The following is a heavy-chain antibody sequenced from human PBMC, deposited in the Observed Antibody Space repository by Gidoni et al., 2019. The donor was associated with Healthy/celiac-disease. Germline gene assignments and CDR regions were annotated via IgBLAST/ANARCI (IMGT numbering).Heavy chain of an antibody. D-gene: IGHD6-19*01. CDR2: ISYDGSNK. CDR3: ARGGGIAVAGTLDY. Sequence: QVQPVESGVGVSQPGSPRNLSCAAPGLPFSSYGMHWVRQSPGKGLEWVAVISYDGSNKYYADSVKGRFTISRDNSKNTLYLQMNSLRAEDTAVYYCARGGGIAVAGTLDYWGQGTLVTVSS. J-gene: IGHJ4*02. CDR1: GLPFSSYG. V-gene: IGHV3-30-3*01.